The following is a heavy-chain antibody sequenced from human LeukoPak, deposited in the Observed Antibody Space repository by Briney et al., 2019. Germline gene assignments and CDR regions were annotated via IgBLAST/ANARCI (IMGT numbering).Heavy chain of an antibody. CDR1: GFTVSNNY. CDR2: IYGGGNT. Sequence: GGSLRLSCAASGFTVSNNYMSWVRQAPGKGLEWVSAIYGGGNTYYADPVKGRFTISRDNSKNTLYLQMNSLRADDAAAYYCAKVRYYGSGTSYFFDYWGQGTLVTVSS. D-gene: IGHD3-10*01. V-gene: IGHV3-66*01. J-gene: IGHJ4*02. CDR3: AKVRYYGSGTSYFFDY.